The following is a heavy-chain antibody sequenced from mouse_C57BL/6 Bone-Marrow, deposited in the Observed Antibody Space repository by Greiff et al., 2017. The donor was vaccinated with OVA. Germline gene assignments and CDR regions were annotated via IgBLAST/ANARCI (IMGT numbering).Heavy chain of an antibody. D-gene: IGHD3-2*02. J-gene: IGHJ2*01. CDR1: GYTFTDHT. CDR2: IYPRDGST. V-gene: IGHV1-78*01. Sequence: VHLVESDAELVKPGASVKISCKVSGYTFTDHTIHWMKQRPEQGLEWIGYIYPRDGSTKYNEKFKGKATLTADKSSSTAYMQLNSLTSEDSAVYFCARGRLRLPYFDYWGQGTTLTVSS. CDR3: ARGRLRLPYFDY.